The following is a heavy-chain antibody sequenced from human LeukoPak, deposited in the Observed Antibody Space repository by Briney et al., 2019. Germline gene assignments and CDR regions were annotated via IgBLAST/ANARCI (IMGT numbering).Heavy chain of an antibody. CDR1: GFTFSSYW. Sequence: GGSLRLSCAASGFTFSSYWMSWVRQAPGKGLEWVSYISSSSSTIYYADSVKGRFTISRDNAKNSLYLQMNSLRAEDTAAYYCARVAGDSSGYYYPYYFDYWGQGTLVTVSS. CDR3: ARVAGDSSGYYYPYYFDY. J-gene: IGHJ4*02. CDR2: ISSSSSTI. D-gene: IGHD3-22*01. V-gene: IGHV3-48*01.